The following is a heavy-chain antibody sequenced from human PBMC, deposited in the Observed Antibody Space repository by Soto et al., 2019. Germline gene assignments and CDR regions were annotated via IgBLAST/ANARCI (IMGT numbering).Heavy chain of an antibody. CDR3: ARGRSYYGSGKTDRRRRRNWFDP. CDR1: GGSFSGYY. D-gene: IGHD3-10*01. J-gene: IGHJ5*02. Sequence: QVQLQQWGAGLLKPSETLSLTCAVYGGSFSGYYWSWIRQPPGKGLEWIGEINHSGSTNYNPSLKSRVTISVDTSKNQFSLKLSSVTAADTAVYYCARGRSYYGSGKTDRRRRRNWFDPWGQGTLVTVSS. CDR2: INHSGST. V-gene: IGHV4-34*01.